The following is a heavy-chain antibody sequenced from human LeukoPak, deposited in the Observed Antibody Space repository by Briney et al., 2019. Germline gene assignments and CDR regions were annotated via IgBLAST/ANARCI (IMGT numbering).Heavy chain of an antibody. CDR1: GGSISTSNYY. J-gene: IGHJ4*02. D-gene: IGHD3-10*01. CDR2: IFYSGST. CDR3: ARGMVRGVI. Sequence: PSETLSLTCTVSGGSISTSNYYWGWIRQPPGKGLEWIGNIFYSGSTYYSPSLKSRVTISLDTSRNQFSLKLNSVTAADTAVYYCARGMVRGVIWGQGTLVTVSS. V-gene: IGHV4-39*07.